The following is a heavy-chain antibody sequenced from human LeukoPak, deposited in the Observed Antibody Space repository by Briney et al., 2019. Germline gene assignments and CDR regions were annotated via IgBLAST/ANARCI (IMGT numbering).Heavy chain of an antibody. V-gene: IGHV3-30*18. CDR3: AKELTYYYDSSGYYFGY. Sequence: PGGSLRLSCAASGLAFSSYGMYWVRQAPGKGLEWVAVMSFDGSTEYYADSVKGRFTISRDNSKNTLYLQMNSLGTEDTAVYYCAKELTYYYDSSGYYFGYWGQGTRVTVSS. CDR2: MSFDGSTE. D-gene: IGHD3-22*01. CDR1: GLAFSSYG. J-gene: IGHJ4*02.